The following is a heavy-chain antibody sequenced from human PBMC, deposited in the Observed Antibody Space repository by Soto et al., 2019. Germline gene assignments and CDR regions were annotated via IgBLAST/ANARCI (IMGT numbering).Heavy chain of an antibody. V-gene: IGHV6-1*01. CDR2: TYYRSKWYN. CDR1: GERVSSNSAA. D-gene: IGHD6-6*01. Sequence: SQALSLTCAISGERVSSNSAAWNCIRQSPSRGLEWLGRTYYRSKWYNDYAVSVKSRITINPDTSKNQFSLQLNSVTPEDTAVYYCARGDFEYSGSWLRPRPTFFDNWGQGTLVTVSS. J-gene: IGHJ4*02. CDR3: ARGDFEYSGSWLRPRPTFFDN.